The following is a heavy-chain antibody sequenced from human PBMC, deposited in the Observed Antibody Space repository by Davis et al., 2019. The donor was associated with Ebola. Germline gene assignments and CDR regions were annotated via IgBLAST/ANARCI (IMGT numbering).Heavy chain of an antibody. CDR2: IYYSEST. D-gene: IGHD3-9*01. Sequence: SETLSLTCTVSDGSIRSYYWSWIRQPPGKGLEWIGYIYYSESTNYNPSLKSRVTISVDTSKNQFSLKLSSVTAADTAVYYCALTGRYFDWLGHPSNFDYWGQGTLVTVSS. CDR1: DGSIRSYY. J-gene: IGHJ4*02. V-gene: IGHV4-59*12. CDR3: ALTGRYFDWLGHPSNFDY.